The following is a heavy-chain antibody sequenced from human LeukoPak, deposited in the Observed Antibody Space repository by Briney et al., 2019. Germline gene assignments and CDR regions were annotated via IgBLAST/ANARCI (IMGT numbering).Heavy chain of an antibody. CDR2: MNPNSGNT. J-gene: IGHJ4*02. Sequence: ASVKVSCKASGYTFTNYDINWVRQATGQGLEWMGWMNPNSGNTGYAQKFQGRVTVTRDTSTSTVHMELSGLRSEDTAVYYCARDQEAFDYWGQGTLVTVSS. V-gene: IGHV1-8*01. CDR3: ARDQEAFDY. CDR1: GYTFTNYD.